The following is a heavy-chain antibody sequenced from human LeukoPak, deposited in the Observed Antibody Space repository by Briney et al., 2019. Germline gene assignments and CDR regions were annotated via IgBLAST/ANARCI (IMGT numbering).Heavy chain of an antibody. J-gene: IGHJ3*02. CDR1: GFTFSSYA. V-gene: IGHV3-23*01. CDR3: AKDRGGSGSYYYSAFDI. Sequence: GGSLRLSCAASGFTFSSYAMSWLRQAPGKGLDWVSGISGSGGSTYYADSVKGRFTISRDNSKNTLYLEMNSLRADDTAVYYCAKDRGGSGSYYYSAFDIWGQGTMVTVSS. D-gene: IGHD3-10*01. CDR2: ISGSGGST.